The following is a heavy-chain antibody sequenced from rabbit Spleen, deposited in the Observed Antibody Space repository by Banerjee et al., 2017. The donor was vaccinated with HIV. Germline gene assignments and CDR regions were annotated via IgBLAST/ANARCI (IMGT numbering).Heavy chain of an antibody. CDR3: ARDLPDIIGWNFGF. Sequence: QQQLEESGGGLVKPGGTLTLTCKASGIDFSNYFYMCWVRQAPGKGLELIACIYTISGSTWYASWVNGRFTISRGTSLNTVDLKMTSLTAADTAIYFCARDLPDIIGWNFGFWGPGTLVTVS. CDR1: GIDFSNYFY. D-gene: IGHD1-1*01. V-gene: IGHV1S43*01. CDR2: IYTISGST. J-gene: IGHJ6*01.